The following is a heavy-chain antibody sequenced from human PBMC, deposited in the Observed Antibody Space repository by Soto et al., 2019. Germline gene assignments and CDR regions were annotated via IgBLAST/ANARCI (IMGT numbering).Heavy chain of an antibody. J-gene: IGHJ6*03. CDR1: GGSISSSSYY. CDR2: IYYSGST. D-gene: IGHD3-3*01. Sequence: QLQLQESGPGLVKPSETLSLTSTVSGGSISSSSYYWGWIRQPAGKALEWIGSIYYSGSTYYNPSLKSRVSISVDTSKNQFCLKLSSVTAADTAVYYCARHTYYDFWSGYTRYYYYMDVWGKGTTVTVSS. V-gene: IGHV4-39*01. CDR3: ARHTYYDFWSGYTRYYYYMDV.